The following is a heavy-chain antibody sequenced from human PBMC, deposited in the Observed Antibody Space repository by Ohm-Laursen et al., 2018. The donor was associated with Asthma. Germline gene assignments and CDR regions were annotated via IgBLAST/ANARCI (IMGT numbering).Heavy chain of an antibody. CDR1: GYTFSRYS. V-gene: IGHV3-21*04. J-gene: IGHJ4*02. Sequence: SLRLSCAASGYTFSRYSIHWVRQVPGKGLEWVASISTASSFIYYADSVRGRFTTSRDNAKNSLYLQMNSLRAEDTAVYYCATNLPYEAENYWGQGTLVTVSS. D-gene: IGHD3-16*01. CDR2: ISTASSFI. CDR3: ATNLPYEAENY.